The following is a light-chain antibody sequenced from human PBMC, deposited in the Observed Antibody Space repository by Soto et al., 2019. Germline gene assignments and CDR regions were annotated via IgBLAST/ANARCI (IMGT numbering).Light chain of an antibody. V-gene: IGLV2-14*03. CDR3: SSYTTSNTYV. Sequence: QSVLTQPASVSGSPGQSITISCTGTSSVVGGYNYVSWYQQHPGKAPMLMIYHVSNRPSGVSNRFSGSKSANTASLTISGLQAEYEADYDCSSYTTSNTYVFGTVTEVTV. J-gene: IGLJ1*01. CDR1: SSVVGGYNY. CDR2: HVS.